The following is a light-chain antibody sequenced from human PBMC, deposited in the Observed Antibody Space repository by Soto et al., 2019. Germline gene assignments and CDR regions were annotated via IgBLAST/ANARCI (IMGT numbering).Light chain of an antibody. CDR3: QSYDSSLSVLV. CDR2: GNS. CDR1: SSNIGAGYD. J-gene: IGLJ2*01. Sequence: QSVLTQPPSVSGAPGQRVTISCTGSSSNIGAGYDVHWYQQLPGTAPKLIIYGNSKRPSGVPDRFSGSKSGTSASLAITGLQAEDEADYYCQSYDSSLSVLVFGGGTKLTVL. V-gene: IGLV1-40*01.